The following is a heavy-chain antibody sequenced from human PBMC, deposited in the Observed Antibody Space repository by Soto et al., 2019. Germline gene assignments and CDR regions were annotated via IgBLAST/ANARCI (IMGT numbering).Heavy chain of an antibody. CDR3: AKVGHSTPFDY. Sequence: EVQLLESGGGLVQPGGSLRLSCAASGFAFSSYAMSWVRQAPGKGLEWVSAISGSGGSTYYADSVRGRFTISRDNSKNPPNLQMNSRRAEDTAVYYCAKVGHSTPFDYWGQGTLVTVSS. D-gene: IGHD2-15*01. CDR1: GFAFSSYA. V-gene: IGHV3-23*01. CDR2: ISGSGGST. J-gene: IGHJ4*02.